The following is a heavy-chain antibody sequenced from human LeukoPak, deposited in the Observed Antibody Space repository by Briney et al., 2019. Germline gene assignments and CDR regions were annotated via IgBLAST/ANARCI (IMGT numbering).Heavy chain of an antibody. CDR3: GRGHFGLDV. J-gene: IGHJ6*04. CDR2: ITNSGRDA. Sequence: PGGSLRLSCAASGFTFSDHYMTWLRQAPGKGLEWVSYITNSGRDADYSDSVRGRFTTSRDNAKNSLYLQMNSLRPEDTAIYYCGRGHFGLDVWGKGTTVTVSS. CDR1: GFTFSDHY. V-gene: IGHV3-11*06.